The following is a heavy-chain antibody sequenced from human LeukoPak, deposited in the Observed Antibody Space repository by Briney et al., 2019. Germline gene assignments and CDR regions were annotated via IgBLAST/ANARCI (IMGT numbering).Heavy chain of an antibody. CDR1: GGSMKSYY. D-gene: IGHD5-24*01. CDR2: IYYSGST. V-gene: IGHV4-59*01. Sequence: SETLSLTCTVSGGSMKSYYWNWIRQPPGKGLEWIGYIYYSGSTNYNPSLKSRVTISIDTSKNQFSLKLTSVTAADTAIYYCARVGGMLTINNEAFDIWGQGTVVTVS. CDR3: ARVGGMLTINNEAFDI. J-gene: IGHJ3*02.